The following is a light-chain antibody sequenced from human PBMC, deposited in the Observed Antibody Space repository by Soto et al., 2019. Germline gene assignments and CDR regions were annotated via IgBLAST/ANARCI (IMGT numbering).Light chain of an antibody. CDR3: QSYQSGNVV. J-gene: IGLJ2*01. Sequence: NFMLTQPHSVSESPGKTVTISCTRSSGSIASNYVQWYQQRPGSAPTPVIYEDNERPSGVPDRFSGSIDSSSNSASLTISGLKTDDEADYYCQSYQSGNVVFGGGTKVTV. V-gene: IGLV6-57*04. CDR2: EDN. CDR1: SGSIASNY.